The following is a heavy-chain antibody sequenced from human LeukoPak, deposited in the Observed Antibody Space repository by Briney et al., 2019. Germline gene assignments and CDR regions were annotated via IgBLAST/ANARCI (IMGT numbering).Heavy chain of an antibody. Sequence: GGSLRLSCAASGFTFSSYSTNWVRQAPGRGLEWVSSIGSSSSYIYYAASVQGRFTIPRDNAKNSLYLQMNSLRAEDTAVYYCASIAAAGLSRGDYFDYWGQGTLVTVSS. J-gene: IGHJ4*02. V-gene: IGHV3-21*01. CDR2: IGSSSSYI. CDR1: GFTFSSYS. D-gene: IGHD6-13*01. CDR3: ASIAAAGLSRGDYFDY.